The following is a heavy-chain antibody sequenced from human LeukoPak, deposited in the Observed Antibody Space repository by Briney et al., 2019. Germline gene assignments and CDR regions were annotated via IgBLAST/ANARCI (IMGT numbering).Heavy chain of an antibody. CDR3: ARSDYGDYVQHLDY. CDR1: GGSFSGYY. CDR2: INRSGST. J-gene: IGHJ4*02. D-gene: IGHD4-17*01. V-gene: IGHV4-34*01. Sequence: SETLSLTCAVYGGSFSGYYWSWIRQPPGKGLEWIGEINRSGSTNYNPSLKSRVTISVDTSKNQFSLKLSSVTAADTAVYYCARSDYGDYVQHLDYWGQGTLVTVSS.